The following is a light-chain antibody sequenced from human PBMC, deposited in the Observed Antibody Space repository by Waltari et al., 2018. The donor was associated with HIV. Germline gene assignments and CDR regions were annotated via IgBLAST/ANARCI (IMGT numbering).Light chain of an antibody. V-gene: IGLV1-36*01. CDR3: AAWDDSLNGYV. CDR1: SSNVGYNG. J-gene: IGLJ1*01. CDR2: FDD. Sequence: QSVLTQPPSVSEAPRQRVTISCSGSSSNVGYNGVTWYQQLTVKAPKLLIYFDDLFSSGVSDRSSGSKSCTSASLAISGLQSEDEGDYYCAAWDDSLNGYVFGTGTKVTVL.